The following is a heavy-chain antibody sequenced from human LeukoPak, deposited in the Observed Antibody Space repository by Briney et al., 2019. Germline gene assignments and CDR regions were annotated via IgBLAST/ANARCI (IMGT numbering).Heavy chain of an antibody. V-gene: IGHV3-23*01. Sequence: GGSLRLYCAASGFMFSSYAMNWVRQAPGKGLECVSSVSGTGGSTNYADSVKGRFTISRDKSKKTLYLEMNSLRGEDTAVYYWAKNSERSYITMIKDGMDVWGKGTTVTVSS. D-gene: IGHD3-22*01. CDR3: AKNSERSYITMIKDGMDV. CDR2: VSGTGGST. CDR1: GFMFSSYA. J-gene: IGHJ6*04.